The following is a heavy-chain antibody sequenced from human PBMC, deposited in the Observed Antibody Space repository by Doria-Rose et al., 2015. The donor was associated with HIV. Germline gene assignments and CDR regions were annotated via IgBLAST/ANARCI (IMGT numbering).Heavy chain of an antibody. CDR1: GVSLSSPGMG. Sequence: SGPVLVKPTETLTLTCTVSGVSLSSPGMGVSWIRQPPVKALEWLANMSSDDERSYKSSLKSRLTITRGTSKSQVVLTMTDMDPVDTATYYCARIKSSRWYHKYYFDFWGQGTLVIVSA. V-gene: IGHV2-26*01. CDR3: ARIKSSRWYHKYYFDF. D-gene: IGHD6-13*01. CDR2: MSSDDER. J-gene: IGHJ4*02.